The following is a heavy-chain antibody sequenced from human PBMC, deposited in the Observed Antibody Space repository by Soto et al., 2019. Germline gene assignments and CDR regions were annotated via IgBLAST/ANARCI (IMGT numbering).Heavy chain of an antibody. Sequence: EVQLVESGGGLVQPGGSLRLSCAASGFTFTSHWMHWVRQAPGKGPVWVSRINGDGSSISYADSVKGRFTISRDNAKNTLYLQMNSLRAEDTAVYYCAREIIAAIGTIPWFDPWCQGTLVTVSS. J-gene: IGHJ5*02. D-gene: IGHD6-13*01. CDR1: GFTFTSHW. CDR3: AREIIAAIGTIPWFDP. CDR2: INGDGSSI. V-gene: IGHV3-74*01.